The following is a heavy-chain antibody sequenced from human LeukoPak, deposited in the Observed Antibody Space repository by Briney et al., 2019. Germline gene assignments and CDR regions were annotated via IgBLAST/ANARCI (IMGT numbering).Heavy chain of an antibody. D-gene: IGHD3-10*01. CDR1: GFTVSNNY. CDR3: AKGYYGSGSYAFDV. CDR2: IFSDGST. V-gene: IGHV3-66*01. J-gene: IGHJ3*01. Sequence: PGGSLRLSCAASGFTVSNNYMSWVRQAPGKGLEWVSVIFSDGSTYYADSVKGKFTISRDYSKNTLYLQMNSLRVEDTALYYCAKGYYGSGSYAFDVWGRGTMVTVPS.